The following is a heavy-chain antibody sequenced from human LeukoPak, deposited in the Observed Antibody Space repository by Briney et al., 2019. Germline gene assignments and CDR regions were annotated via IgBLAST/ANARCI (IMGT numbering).Heavy chain of an antibody. Sequence: ASVKVSCKASGYTFTSYAMHWVRQAPGQRLEWMGWINAGNGNTKYSQKFQGRVTITRDTSASTAYMELSSLRSGDTAVYYCAREVVAATRHFDYWGQGTLVTVSS. CDR3: AREVVAATRHFDY. J-gene: IGHJ4*02. D-gene: IGHD2-15*01. V-gene: IGHV1-3*01. CDR1: GYTFTSYA. CDR2: INAGNGNT.